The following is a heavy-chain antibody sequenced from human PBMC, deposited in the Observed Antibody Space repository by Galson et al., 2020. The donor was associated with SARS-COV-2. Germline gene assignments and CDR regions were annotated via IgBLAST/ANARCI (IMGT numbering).Heavy chain of an antibody. CDR3: ARSVAYYYGMDV. Sequence: GGSLRLSCAASGFTFSSYGMHWVRQAPGKGLEWVAVIWYDGSNKYYADSVKGRFTISRDNSKNTLYLQMNSLRAEDTAVYYCARSVAYYYGMDVWGQGTTVTVSS. CDR2: IWYDGSNK. CDR1: GFTFSSYG. J-gene: IGHJ6*02. V-gene: IGHV3-33*01. D-gene: IGHD2-15*01.